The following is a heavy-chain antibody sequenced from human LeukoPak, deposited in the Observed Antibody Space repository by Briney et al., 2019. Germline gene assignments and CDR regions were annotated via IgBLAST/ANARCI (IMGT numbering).Heavy chain of an antibody. CDR2: ISGSGGST. V-gene: IGHV3-23*01. J-gene: IGHJ5*02. D-gene: IGHD2-2*01. CDR3: AKVVVPAAMLLRSWFDP. CDR1: GFTFSSYA. Sequence: PGGSLRLSCAASGFTFSSYAMSWVRQAPGKGLEWVSAISGSGGSTYYADSVKGRFTISRDNSKSTLYLQMNSLRAEDTAVYYCAKVVVPAAMLLRSWFDPWGQGTLVTVSS.